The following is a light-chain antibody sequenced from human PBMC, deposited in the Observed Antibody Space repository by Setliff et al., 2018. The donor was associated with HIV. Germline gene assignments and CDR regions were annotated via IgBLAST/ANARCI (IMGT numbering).Light chain of an antibody. CDR2: EVS. J-gene: IGLJ1*01. CDR1: IDPYNS. V-gene: IGLV2-14*01. Sequence: QSVLTQPASVSGSPGQSITVSCTDIDPYNSVSWYQQLPGKAPKLILYEVSVRPSGISHRFAGSKSDNTASLTISGLEAEDEGSYYCSSYTSSGAPSHVFGTGTKVTVL. CDR3: SSYTSSGAPSHV.